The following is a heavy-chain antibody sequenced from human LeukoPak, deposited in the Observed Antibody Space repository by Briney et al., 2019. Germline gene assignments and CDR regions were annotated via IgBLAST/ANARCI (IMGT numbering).Heavy chain of an antibody. J-gene: IGHJ4*02. Sequence: SETLSLTCTVSGGSISSSSYYWGWIRQPPGKGLEWIGSIYYSGSTYYNPSLKSRVTISVDTSKNQFSPKLSSVPAADTAVYYCARHVRGDTSGYYWLYFDYWGQGTLVTVSS. CDR2: IYYSGST. CDR3: ARHVRGDTSGYYWLYFDY. D-gene: IGHD3-22*01. V-gene: IGHV4-39*01. CDR1: GGSISSSSYY.